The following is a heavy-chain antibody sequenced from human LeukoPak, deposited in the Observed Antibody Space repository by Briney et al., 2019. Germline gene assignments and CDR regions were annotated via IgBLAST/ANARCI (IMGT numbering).Heavy chain of an antibody. D-gene: IGHD3-10*01. J-gene: IGHJ4*02. Sequence: NSSETLSLTCTVSGGSISSGSYYWRWIRQPAGKGLEWIGRIYTSGSTNYNPSLKSRVTISVDTSKNQFSLKLSSVTAADTAVYYCARERDGSGTQRGLDYWGQGTLVTVSS. V-gene: IGHV4-61*02. CDR1: GGSISSGSYY. CDR3: ARERDGSGTQRGLDY. CDR2: IYTSGST.